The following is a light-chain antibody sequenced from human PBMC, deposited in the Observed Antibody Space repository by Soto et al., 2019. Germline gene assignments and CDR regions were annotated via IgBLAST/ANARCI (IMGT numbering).Light chain of an antibody. V-gene: IGLV1-40*01. CDR2: GNN. CDR1: SSNIGAGYD. J-gene: IGLJ3*02. CDR3: QSYDSSLSGWV. Sequence: QSVLTQPPSVSGAPGQRVTISCTGSSSNIGAGYDLHWYQQLPGTAPKLLIYGNNNRPSGVPDRFSGSKSGTSASVAITGLQAEDEADYSCQSYDSSLSGWVFGGGTKLTVL.